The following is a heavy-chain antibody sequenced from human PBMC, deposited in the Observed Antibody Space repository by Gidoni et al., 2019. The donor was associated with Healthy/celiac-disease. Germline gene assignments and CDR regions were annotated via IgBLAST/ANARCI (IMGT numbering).Heavy chain of an antibody. J-gene: IGHJ4*02. CDR3: ARVRNDYVWGSYRWFFAD. D-gene: IGHD3-16*02. CDR2: IYYSGST. V-gene: IGHV4-61*01. Sequence: QVQLQESRPGLVKPSETLSLTCTVSGGSVSSGRYYWSWIRQPPGKGLEWIGYIYYSGSTNYNPSLKSRVTISVDTSKNQFSLKLSSVTAADTAVYYCARVRNDYVWGSYRWFFADWGQGTLVTVSS. CDR1: GGSVSSGRYY.